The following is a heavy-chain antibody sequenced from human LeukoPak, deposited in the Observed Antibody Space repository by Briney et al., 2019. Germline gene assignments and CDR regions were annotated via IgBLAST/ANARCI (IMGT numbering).Heavy chain of an antibody. J-gene: IGHJ4*02. V-gene: IGHV3-30*02. Sequence: GGSLRLSCGASGFIFDTHDMHWVRQAPGKGLEWVAFIRSDGYHTYYADSVKGRFTITRDNSKNTLYLQMNSLRLEDIAVYYCAKPSGSGVDYWGRGTRVTVSS. D-gene: IGHD1-26*01. CDR2: IRSDGYHT. CDR1: GFIFDTHD. CDR3: AKPSGSGVDY.